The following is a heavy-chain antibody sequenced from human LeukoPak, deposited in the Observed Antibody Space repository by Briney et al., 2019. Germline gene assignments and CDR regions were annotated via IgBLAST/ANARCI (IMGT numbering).Heavy chain of an antibody. CDR3: AKDRYSSGWYETYDY. CDR1: GFTFSSYS. CDR2: ISSSSSYI. Sequence: GGSLRLSCAASGFTFSSYSMNWVRQAPGKGLEWVSSISSSSSYIYYADSVKGRFTISRDNAKNSLYLQMNSLRAEDTAVYYCAKDRYSSGWYETYDYWGQGTLVTVSS. D-gene: IGHD6-19*01. V-gene: IGHV3-21*01. J-gene: IGHJ4*02.